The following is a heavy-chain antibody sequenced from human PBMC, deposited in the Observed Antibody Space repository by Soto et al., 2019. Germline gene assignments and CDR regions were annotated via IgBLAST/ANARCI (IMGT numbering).Heavy chain of an antibody. J-gene: IGHJ4*02. CDR3: ARFVRHQLPTIDY. D-gene: IGHD1-26*01. V-gene: IGHV1-8*01. Sequence: ASVKVSCKASGYTFTNYDINWVRQATGQGLEWMGWMNPSNGNTGYAQKFQGRVTMTRDTSISTAYMELSSLTSADTAVYYCARFVRHQLPTIDYWGQGALVTVSS. CDR2: MNPSNGNT. CDR1: GYTFTNYD.